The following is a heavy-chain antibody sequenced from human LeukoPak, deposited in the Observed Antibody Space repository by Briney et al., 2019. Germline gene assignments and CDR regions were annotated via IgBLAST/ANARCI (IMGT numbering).Heavy chain of an antibody. J-gene: IGHJ4*02. CDR3: ARDRDWGSSDPFDY. CDR1: GYTFTSYY. Sequence: VASVKVSCKASGYTFTSYYMHWVRQVPGQGLEWMGIINPGRGNTNYAQNFHGRVTLTRDMSTSTIYMELSSLRSEDTAVYYCARDRDWGSSDPFDYWGQGTLVTVSS. D-gene: IGHD7-27*01. CDR2: INPGRGNT. V-gene: IGHV1-46*01.